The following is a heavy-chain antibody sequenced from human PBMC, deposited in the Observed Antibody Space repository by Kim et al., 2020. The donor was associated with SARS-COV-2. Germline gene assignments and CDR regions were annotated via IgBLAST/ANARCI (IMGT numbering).Heavy chain of an antibody. D-gene: IGHD6-6*01. CDR2: I. J-gene: IGHJ4*02. V-gene: IGHV3-21*01. Sequence: IYYADSVKGRFTISRDNTKNSLYLQMNSLRAEDTAVYYCASTGAARAIDYWGQGTLVTVSS. CDR3: ASTGAARAIDY.